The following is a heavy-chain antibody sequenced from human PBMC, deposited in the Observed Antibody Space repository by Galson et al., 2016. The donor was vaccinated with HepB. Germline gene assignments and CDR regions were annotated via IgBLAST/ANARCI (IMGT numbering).Heavy chain of an antibody. D-gene: IGHD1-1*01. CDR2: ISGGASYT. V-gene: IGHV3-11*03. CDR1: GFIFSDYY. CDR3: ARTTGPYCGPFDY. J-gene: IGHJ4*02. Sequence: SLRLSCAASGFIFSDYYMSWVRQAPGKGLEWLSYISGGASYTKYADSVMGRSTISRDNAKSSLFLDFINLGADDTAMYYCARTTGPYCGPFDYGGRGTLVTVSS.